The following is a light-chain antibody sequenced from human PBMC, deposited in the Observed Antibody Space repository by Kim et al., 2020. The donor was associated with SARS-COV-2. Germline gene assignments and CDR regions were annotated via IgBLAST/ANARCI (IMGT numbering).Light chain of an antibody. CDR2: DAT. CDR3: QQSNDWPPLT. V-gene: IGKV3-15*01. CDR1: QTINNR. Sequence: APWERATLSCMAIQTINNRLVWYPQKPGQAPRLLIYDATTRATGVPARFIGIGSETDFTLTISSLQSEDFAVYYCQQSNDWPPLTFGQGTKVYIK. J-gene: IGKJ1*01.